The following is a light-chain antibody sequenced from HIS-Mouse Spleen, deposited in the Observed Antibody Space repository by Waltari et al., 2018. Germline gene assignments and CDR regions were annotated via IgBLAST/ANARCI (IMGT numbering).Light chain of an antibody. J-gene: IGLJ3*02. CDR2: RTN. CDR1: SSNIGSNY. Sequence: QSVLTQPPSASGTPGQRVTISCSGSSSNIGSNYVYWYQQLLGTAPKLLIYRTNQRPSGVPDRFSGSKSGTSASLAISGLRSEDEADYYCAAWDDSLSGPWVFGGGTKLTVL. V-gene: IGLV1-47*01. CDR3: AAWDDSLSGPWV.